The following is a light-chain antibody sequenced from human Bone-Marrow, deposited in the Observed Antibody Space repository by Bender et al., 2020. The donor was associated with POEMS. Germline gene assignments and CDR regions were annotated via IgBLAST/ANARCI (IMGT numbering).Light chain of an antibody. J-gene: IGLJ1*01. Sequence: SYVLTQPPSLSVAPGQTAKITCGGDYFGSKSVHWYQQKPGQAPVLVVYDDSDRPSGIPERFSGSNSGNTASLTVSGLQAEDEADYYCSSYAGSNIGVFGTGTKVTVL. CDR1: YFGSKS. V-gene: IGLV3-21*02. CDR2: DDS. CDR3: SSYAGSNIGV.